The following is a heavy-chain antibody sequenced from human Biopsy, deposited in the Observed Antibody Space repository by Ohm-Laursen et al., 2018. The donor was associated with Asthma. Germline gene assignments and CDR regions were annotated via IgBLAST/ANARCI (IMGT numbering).Heavy chain of an antibody. CDR1: GDSITSGGCC. CDR2: IHHSGTS. Sequence: TLSFTCTVSGDSITSGGCCWNWIRQHPGKGLEWIGYIHHSGTSYFNPSLKSRVSFSRDTSKNQFSLRLSSVTAADTAMYYCARIPRRSGSYFVDYWGQGTLVTVFS. V-gene: IGHV4-31*03. J-gene: IGHJ4*02. D-gene: IGHD3-22*01. CDR3: ARIPRRSGSYFVDY.